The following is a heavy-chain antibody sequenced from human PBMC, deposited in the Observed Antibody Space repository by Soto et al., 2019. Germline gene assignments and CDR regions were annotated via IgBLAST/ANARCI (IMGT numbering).Heavy chain of an antibody. D-gene: IGHD5-18*01. CDR2: ISSRSSYI. Sequence: EVQLVESGGGLVKPGGSLRLSCAASGFTFSSYSMNWVRQAPGKGLEWVSSISSRSSYIYYADSVKGRFTISRDNAKNSLYLQMNSLRAEDTAVYYCARDQPGYSYGYGLGYWGQGTLVTVSS. CDR1: GFTFSSYS. J-gene: IGHJ4*02. V-gene: IGHV3-21*01. CDR3: ARDQPGYSYGYGLGY.